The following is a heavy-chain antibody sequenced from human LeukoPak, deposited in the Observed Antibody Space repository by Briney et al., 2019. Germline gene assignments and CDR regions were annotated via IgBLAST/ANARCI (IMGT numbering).Heavy chain of an antibody. CDR1: GYTFTGYY. CDR2: INPNSGGT. Sequence: ASVKVSCKASGYTFTGYYMHWVRQAPGQGLEWMGRINPNSGGTNYAQKFQGRVTMTRDTSISTAYMELSRLRSDDTAVYYRARDNRDGYNLAYWGQGTLVTVSS. CDR3: ARDNRDGYNLAY. D-gene: IGHD5-24*01. J-gene: IGHJ4*02. V-gene: IGHV1-2*06.